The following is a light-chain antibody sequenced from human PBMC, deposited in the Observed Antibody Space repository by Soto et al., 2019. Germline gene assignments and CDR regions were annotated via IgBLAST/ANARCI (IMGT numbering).Light chain of an antibody. CDR3: PQYHYSPWT. Sequence: EIVLTQSPGTLSLSPGERATLSCRASHSVSSSYLAWYQQKPGQAPRLLIYGASGRATGVPDRFSGSGSGTDFSLTINRLEPEDFAMYYCPQYHYSPWTFGQGTKVVI. CDR2: GAS. V-gene: IGKV3-20*01. CDR1: HSVSSSY. J-gene: IGKJ1*01.